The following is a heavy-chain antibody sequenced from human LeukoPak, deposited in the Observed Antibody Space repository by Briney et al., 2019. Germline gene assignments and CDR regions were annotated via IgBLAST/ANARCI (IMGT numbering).Heavy chain of an antibody. CDR2: IHGGGTT. V-gene: IGHV3-66*01. J-gene: IGHJ4*02. CDR3: ARGGHYSSRANANS. CDR1: GFTFSSYA. Sequence: GGSLRLSCAASGFTFSSYAMSWVRQAPGKGLEWVSVIHGGGTTYYAESVKGRFTISRDNSKNTLYLQMNGLRAEGTAVYYCARGGHYSSRANANSRGQGTLVTVSS. D-gene: IGHD3-10*01.